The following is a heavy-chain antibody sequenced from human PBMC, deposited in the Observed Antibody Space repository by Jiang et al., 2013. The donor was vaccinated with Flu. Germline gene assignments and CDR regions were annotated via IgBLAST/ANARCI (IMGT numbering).Heavy chain of an antibody. CDR1: GGTFSSYA. D-gene: IGHD6-19*01. CDR3: ARAHRWRYSSGWHGAFDI. V-gene: IGHV1-69*01. J-gene: IGHJ3*02. Sequence: GAEVKKPGSSVKVSCKASGGTFSSYAISWVRQAPGQGLEWMGGIIPIFGTANYAQKFQGRVTITADESTSTAYMELSSLRSEDTAVYYCARAHRWRYSSGWHGAFDIWGQGTMVTVSS. CDR2: IIPIFGTA.